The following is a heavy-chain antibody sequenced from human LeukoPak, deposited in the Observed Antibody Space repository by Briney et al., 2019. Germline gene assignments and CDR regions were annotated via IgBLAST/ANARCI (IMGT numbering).Heavy chain of an antibody. Sequence: GASVKVSCKASGYTFTSYGISWVRQAPGQGLEWMGWISAYNGNTSYAQKLQGRVTMTTDTSTSTAYMELRSLRSDDTAVYYCAREAYYDSSGYESYYYGMDVWGQGTTVTVSS. CDR2: ISAYNGNT. CDR3: AREAYYDSSGYESYYYGMDV. J-gene: IGHJ6*02. D-gene: IGHD3-22*01. CDR1: GYTFTSYG. V-gene: IGHV1-18*01.